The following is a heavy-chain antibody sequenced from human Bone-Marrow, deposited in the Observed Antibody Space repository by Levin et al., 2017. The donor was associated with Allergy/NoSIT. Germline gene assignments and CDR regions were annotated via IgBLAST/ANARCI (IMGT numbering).Heavy chain of an antibody. J-gene: IGHJ5*02. CDR1: GDSMKNYY. CDR3: ARERVSASPPLDSGGSGFDP. CDR2: VHFSGET. Sequence: PSETLSLTCTVSGDSMKNYYWTWIRQSPGEALQWIGCVHFSGETSYNPSLKSRLTISLNTSKTQFSLQLTSVTAADTAVYFCARERVSASPPLDSGGSGFDPWGQGTLVTVSS. D-gene: IGHD4-23*01. V-gene: IGHV4-59*12.